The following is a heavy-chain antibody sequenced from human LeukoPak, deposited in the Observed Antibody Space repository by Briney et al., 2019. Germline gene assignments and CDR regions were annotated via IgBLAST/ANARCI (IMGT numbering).Heavy chain of an antibody. CDR2: INPNSGGT. V-gene: IGHV1-2*02. CDR1: GYTFTGYY. J-gene: IGHJ3*02. D-gene: IGHD3-10*01. CDR3: GGEGVVELIMLGVFDI. Sequence: VASVKVSCKASGYTFTGYYMHWVQQAPGQGLEWMGWINPNSGGTNYAQKFQGRVTMTRDTSISTAYMELGRLRSDDTAVYYCGGEGVVELIMLGVFDIWGKGTMATVSS.